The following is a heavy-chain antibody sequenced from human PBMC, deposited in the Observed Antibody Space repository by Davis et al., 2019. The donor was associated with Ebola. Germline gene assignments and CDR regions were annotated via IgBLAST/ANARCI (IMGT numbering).Heavy chain of an antibody. CDR2: IYYSGST. V-gene: IGHV4-39*01. CDR1: GGSISSSSYY. CDR3: GIARPSFDY. D-gene: IGHD3-16*02. Sequence: MPGGSLRLSCTVSGGSISSSSYYWGWIRQPPGKGLEWIGSIYYSGSTYYNPSLKSRVTISVDTSKNQFSLKLSSVTAADTAVYYCGIARPSFDYWGQGTLVTVSS. J-gene: IGHJ4*02.